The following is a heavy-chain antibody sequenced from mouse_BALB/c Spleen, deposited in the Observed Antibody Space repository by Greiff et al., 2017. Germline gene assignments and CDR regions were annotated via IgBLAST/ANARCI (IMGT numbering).Heavy chain of an antibody. Sequence: DVKLMESGGGLVQPGGSRKLSCAASGFTFSSFGMHWVLQAPEKGLEWVAYISSGSSTIYYADTVKGRFTISRDNPKNTLFLQMTSLRSEDTAMYYCARKDGVYAMDYWGQGTSVTVSS. CDR1: GFTFSSFG. CDR3: ARKDGVYAMDY. J-gene: IGHJ4*01. CDR2: ISSGSSTI. D-gene: IGHD1-1*02. V-gene: IGHV5-17*02.